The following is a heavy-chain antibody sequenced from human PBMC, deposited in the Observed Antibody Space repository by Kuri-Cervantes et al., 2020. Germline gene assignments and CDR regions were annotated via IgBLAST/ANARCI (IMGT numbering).Heavy chain of an antibody. CDR2: ITPFNGNT. Sequence: SVTVSCKASGGTFTYRYLHWVRQAPGQALEWMGWITPFNGNTNYAQKFQDRVTMTRDTSTSTVYMELSSLRSEDTAVYYCARGLPLRFLEWPSFIDYWGQGTLVTVSS. CDR1: GGTFTYRY. J-gene: IGHJ4*02. CDR3: ARGLPLRFLEWPSFIDY. D-gene: IGHD3-3*01. V-gene: IGHV1-45*02.